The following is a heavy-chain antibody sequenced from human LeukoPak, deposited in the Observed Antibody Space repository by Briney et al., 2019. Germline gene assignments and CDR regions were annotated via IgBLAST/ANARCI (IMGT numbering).Heavy chain of an antibody. CDR2: IYYSGST. Sequence: SETLSLTCTVSGGSISSSSYYWGWIRQPPGKGLEWIGSIYYSGSTYYNPSLKSRVTISVDTSKNQFSLKLSSVTAADTAVYYCARLYGPYFDYWGQGTLVTVSS. J-gene: IGHJ4*02. CDR3: ARLYGPYFDY. CDR1: GGSISSSSYY. D-gene: IGHD3-10*01. V-gene: IGHV4-39*01.